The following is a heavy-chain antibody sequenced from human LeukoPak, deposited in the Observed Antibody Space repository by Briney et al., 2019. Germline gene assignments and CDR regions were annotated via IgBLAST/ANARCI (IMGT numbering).Heavy chain of an antibody. J-gene: IGHJ6*03. CDR1: GGTFSSYA. Sequence: GASVKVSCKACGGTFSSYAISWVRQAPGQGLEWMGGIIPIFGTANYAQKFQGRVTITADESTSTAYMELSSLRSEDTAVYYCARTSVEAAAGTIYYYYYMDVWGKGTTVTISS. D-gene: IGHD6-13*01. V-gene: IGHV1-69*13. CDR2: IIPIFGTA. CDR3: ARTSVEAAAGTIYYYYYMDV.